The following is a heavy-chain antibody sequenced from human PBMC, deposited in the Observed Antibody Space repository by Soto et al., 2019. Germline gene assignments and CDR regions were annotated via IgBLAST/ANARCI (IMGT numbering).Heavy chain of an antibody. J-gene: IGHJ6*02. CDR2: IYWDDDK. D-gene: IGHD2-15*01. V-gene: IGHV2-5*02. CDR3: AHKGGRGAGMDV. Sequence: QITLKESGPALVKPTQTLTLTCTFSGFSVSTSGVGVAWIRQPPGKALEWLALIYWDDDKRYSPFLQSRVTNTKDTSKHRVVLTMTNMDPVDTATYYCAHKGGRGAGMDVWGQGTTVTVSS. CDR1: GFSVSTSGVG.